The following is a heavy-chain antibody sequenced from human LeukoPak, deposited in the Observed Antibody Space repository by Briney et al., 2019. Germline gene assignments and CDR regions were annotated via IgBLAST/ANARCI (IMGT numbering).Heavy chain of an antibody. CDR2: ISSSSSYI. V-gene: IGHV3-21*01. CDR1: GFTFSSYS. CDR3: AMEGIAAAGKGDFDY. J-gene: IGHJ4*02. Sequence: GGSLRLSCAASGFTFSSYSMNWVRQAPGKGLEWVSSISSSSSYIYYADSVKGRFTISRDNAKNSLYLQMNSLRAGDTAVYYCAMEGIAAAGKGDFDYWGQGTLVTVSS. D-gene: IGHD6-13*01.